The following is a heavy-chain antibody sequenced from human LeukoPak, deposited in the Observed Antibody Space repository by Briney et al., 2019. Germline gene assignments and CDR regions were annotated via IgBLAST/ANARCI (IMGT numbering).Heavy chain of an antibody. J-gene: IGHJ4*02. CDR2: ISYDGSNK. CDR3: ARGPPLRYFDWLLSPFDY. D-gene: IGHD3-9*01. Sequence: GGSLRLSCAASGFTFSSYAMHWVRQAPGKGLEWVAVISYDGSNKYYADSVKGRFTISRDNSKNTLYLQMNSLRAEDTAVYYCARGPPLRYFDWLLSPFDYWGQGTLVTVSS. CDR1: GFTFSSYA. V-gene: IGHV3-30-3*01.